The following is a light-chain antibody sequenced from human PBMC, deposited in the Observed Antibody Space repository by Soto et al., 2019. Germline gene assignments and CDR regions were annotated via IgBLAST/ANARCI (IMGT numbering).Light chain of an antibody. CDR1: SSNIGSNT. CDR3: AAWDDSLNGWV. J-gene: IGLJ3*02. Sequence: QPVLTQPPSASGTPGQRVTISCSGSSSNIGSNTVNWYQHLPGTAPKLLIYSNNQRPSGVPDRFSGSKSGTPASLAISGLQSEDEADYYCAAWDDSLNGWVFGGGTKVTVL. V-gene: IGLV1-44*01. CDR2: SNN.